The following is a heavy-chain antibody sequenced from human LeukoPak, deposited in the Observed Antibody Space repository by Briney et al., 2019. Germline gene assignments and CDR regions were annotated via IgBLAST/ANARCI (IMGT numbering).Heavy chain of an antibody. Sequence: SETLSLTCAVYGGSFSGYYWSWIRQPPGKGLEWIGEINHSGSTNYNPSLKSRVTISVDTSKNQFSLKLSSVTAADTAVYYCASNLALGATMWYWGQGTLVTVSS. V-gene: IGHV4-34*01. CDR2: INHSGST. D-gene: IGHD1-26*01. CDR3: ASNLALGATMWY. J-gene: IGHJ4*02. CDR1: GGSFSGYY.